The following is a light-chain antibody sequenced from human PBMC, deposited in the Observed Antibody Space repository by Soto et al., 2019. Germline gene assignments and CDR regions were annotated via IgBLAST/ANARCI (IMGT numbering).Light chain of an antibody. Sequence: DIQMTQSPSSLSASVGDRVTITFRASQSISSYLNWYHQKPGKAPKLLIHDASSLQSGVPSRFSGSGSGTDFTLTISSLQPEDFATYYCQQSYSTPLTFGGGTKVDIK. CDR3: QQSYSTPLT. V-gene: IGKV1-39*01. CDR2: DAS. CDR1: QSISSY. J-gene: IGKJ4*01.